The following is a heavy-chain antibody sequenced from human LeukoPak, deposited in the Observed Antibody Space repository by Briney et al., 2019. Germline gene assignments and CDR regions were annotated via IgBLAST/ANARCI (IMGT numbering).Heavy chain of an antibody. CDR2: INPNIGAT. CDR1: GYTFTGYY. CDR3: ARDRVGSGWPRPFYLEL. V-gene: IGHV1-2*02. D-gene: IGHD6-19*01. J-gene: IGHJ1*01. Sequence: ASVKVSCKPSGYTFTGYYPHWVRQAPGQALEWMGWINPNIGATAYAQKFQGRVTISRDTPISTAYMELSSLKSDDTAVYYCARDRVGSGWPRPFYLELWGQGTLVTVSS.